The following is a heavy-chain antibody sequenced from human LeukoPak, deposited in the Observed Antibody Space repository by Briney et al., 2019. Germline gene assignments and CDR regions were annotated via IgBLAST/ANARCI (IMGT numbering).Heavy chain of an antibody. V-gene: IGHV3-21*01. CDR2: ISSSSSYI. CDR3: ASYGSGSYSYGMDV. CDR1: GFTFSSYS. Sequence: GGSLRLSCAASGFTFSSYSMNWVRQAPGKGLEWASSISSSSSYIYYADSVKGRFTISRDNAKNSLYLQMNSLRAEDTAVYYCASYGSGSYSYGMDVWGQGTTVTVSS. J-gene: IGHJ6*02. D-gene: IGHD3-10*01.